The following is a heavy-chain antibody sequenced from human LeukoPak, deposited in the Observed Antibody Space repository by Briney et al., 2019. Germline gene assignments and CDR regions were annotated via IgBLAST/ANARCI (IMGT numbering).Heavy chain of an antibody. Sequence: SETLSLTCTVSGDSICSYYWSWIRQTPGKGLEWIGYIYYSGGTNYNPFLKSRVTISVDTSKNQFSLKLSSVTAADTAVYYCARHGSGWTFDFWGQGILVTVSS. D-gene: IGHD6-19*01. J-gene: IGHJ4*02. CDR3: ARHGSGWTFDF. CDR2: IYYSGGT. CDR1: GDSICSYY. V-gene: IGHV4-59*08.